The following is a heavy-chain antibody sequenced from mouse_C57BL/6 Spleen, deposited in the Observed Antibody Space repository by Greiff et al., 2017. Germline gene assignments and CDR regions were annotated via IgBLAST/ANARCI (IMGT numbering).Heavy chain of an antibody. J-gene: IGHJ4*01. CDR1: GYTFTDYY. Sequence: VQLQQPGPELVKPGASVKISCKASGYTFTDYYINWVKQRPGQGLEWIGWIFPGSGSADYNEKFKGKATLTVYKSSSTAYMLRSSLTSEDSAVYFCARSEDYYAMDYWGQGTSGTVSS. CDR2: IFPGSGSA. CDR3: ARSEDYYAMDY. V-gene: IGHV1-75*01.